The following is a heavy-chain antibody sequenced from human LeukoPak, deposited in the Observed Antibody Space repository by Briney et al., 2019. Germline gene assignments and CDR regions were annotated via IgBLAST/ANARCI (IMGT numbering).Heavy chain of an antibody. CDR3: AREVWNIRNPGAWLDP. V-gene: IGHV4-31*03. J-gene: IGHJ5*02. CDR2: IFYTGST. Sequence: SETLSLTCTVSGGSISSGDYSWSWIRQHPGKGLEWIGCIFYTGSTYYNPSLKSRLTISVDTSKNQFSLKLSSVTAADTAVYYCAREVWNIRNPGAWLDPWGQGGLVIVSS. CDR1: GGSISSGDYS. D-gene: IGHD1/OR15-1a*01.